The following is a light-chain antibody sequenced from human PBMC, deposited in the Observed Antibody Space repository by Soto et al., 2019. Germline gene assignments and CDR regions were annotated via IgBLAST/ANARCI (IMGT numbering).Light chain of an antibody. J-gene: IGKJ4*01. CDR3: QQYASSPLT. CDR2: GAS. V-gene: IGKV3-20*01. CDR1: QSVGRNY. Sequence: EIVLTQSPGTLSVSPGERATLSCRASQSVGRNYLAWYQQKPGQAPRLLIYGASSRATDIPDRFSGSGSGTDFTLTISRLEPEDFVVYYCQQYASSPLTFGGGTKVETK.